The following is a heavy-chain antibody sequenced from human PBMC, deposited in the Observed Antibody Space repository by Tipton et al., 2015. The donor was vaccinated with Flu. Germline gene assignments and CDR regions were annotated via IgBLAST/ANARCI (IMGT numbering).Heavy chain of an antibody. J-gene: IGHJ4*02. Sequence: SLRLSCAASGFIYSDFWMAWVRQAPGKGLEWVANIRQDGREIYYVDSVKGRFTISRDNTKNSLFLQMNSLRADDAAVYYCVRKGFGDYWGQGALVTVSS. D-gene: IGHD3-10*01. CDR3: VRKGFGDY. V-gene: IGHV3-7*01. CDR2: IRQDGREI. CDR1: GFIYSDFW.